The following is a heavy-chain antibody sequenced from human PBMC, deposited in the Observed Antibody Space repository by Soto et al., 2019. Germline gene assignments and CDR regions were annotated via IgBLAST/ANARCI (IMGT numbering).Heavy chain of an antibody. Sequence: GGSLRLSCAASGFTFSDYYMSWIRQAPGKGLEWVSYISSSGSTIYYADSVKGRFTISRDNAKNSLYLQMNSLRAEDTAVYYCARWQQQLVRLFDYWGQGTLVTVSS. CDR1: GFTFSDYY. D-gene: IGHD6-13*01. CDR2: ISSSGSTI. CDR3: ARWQQQLVRLFDY. V-gene: IGHV3-11*01. J-gene: IGHJ4*02.